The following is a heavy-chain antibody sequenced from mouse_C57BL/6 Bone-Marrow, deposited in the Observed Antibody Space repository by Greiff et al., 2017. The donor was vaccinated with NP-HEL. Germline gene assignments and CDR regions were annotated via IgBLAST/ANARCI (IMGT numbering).Heavy chain of an antibody. J-gene: IGHJ3*01. Sequence: VKLMESGPGLVQPSQSLSITCTVSGFSLTSYGVHWVRQSPGKGLEWLGVIWSGGSTDYNAAFISRLSISKDNSKSQVFFKMNSLQADDTAIYYCARKGTGAYWGQGTLVTVSA. CDR2: IWSGGST. CDR1: GFSLTSYG. D-gene: IGHD3-3*01. CDR3: ARKGTGAY. V-gene: IGHV2-2*01.